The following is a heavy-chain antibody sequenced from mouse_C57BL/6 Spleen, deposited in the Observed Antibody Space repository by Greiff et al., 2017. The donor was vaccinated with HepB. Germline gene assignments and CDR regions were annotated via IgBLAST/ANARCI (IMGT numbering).Heavy chain of an antibody. J-gene: IGHJ2*01. CDR1: GYSITSGYY. CDR2: ISYDGSN. D-gene: IGHD2-4*01. CDR3: ALYDYDGSYFDY. V-gene: IGHV3-6*01. Sequence: EVQLVESGPGLVKPSQSLSLTCSVTGYSITSGYYWNWIRQFPGNKLEWMGYISYDGSNNYNPSLKNRISITRDTSKNQFFLKLNSVTTEDTATYYCALYDYDGSYFDYWGQGTTLTVSS.